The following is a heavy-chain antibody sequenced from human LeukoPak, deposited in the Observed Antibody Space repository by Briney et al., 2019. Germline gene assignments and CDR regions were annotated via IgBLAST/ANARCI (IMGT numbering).Heavy chain of an antibody. CDR1: GYTFTSYY. CDR3: ARGDYDFWSGYYTGSGYFDY. Sequence: ASVKVSCKASGYTFTSYYMHWVRQAPGQGLEWMGIINPSGGSTSYAQKFQGRVTMTRDTSPSTVYMELSSLRSEDTAVYYCARGDYDFWSGYYTGSGYFDYWGQGTLVTVSS. V-gene: IGHV1-46*03. J-gene: IGHJ4*02. CDR2: INPSGGST. D-gene: IGHD3-3*01.